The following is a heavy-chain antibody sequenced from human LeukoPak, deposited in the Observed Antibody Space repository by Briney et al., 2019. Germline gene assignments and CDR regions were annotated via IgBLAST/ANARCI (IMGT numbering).Heavy chain of an antibody. CDR2: INAGNGNT. CDR3: TRDRDDYYFDY. D-gene: IGHD1-1*01. V-gene: IGHV1-3*01. J-gene: IGHJ4*02. CDR1: GYTFTSYA. Sequence: ASVKVSCKASGYTFTSYAMHWVRQAPGQRLEWMGWINAGNGNTKYSQKFQGRVTITRDTSASTAYMELSSLRSEDTAVYYCTRDRDDYYFDYWGQGTLVTVSS.